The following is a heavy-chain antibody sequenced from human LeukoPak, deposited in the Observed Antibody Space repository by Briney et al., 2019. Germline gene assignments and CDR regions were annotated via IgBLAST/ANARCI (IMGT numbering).Heavy chain of an antibody. D-gene: IGHD3-22*01. Sequence: GGSLRLSCAASGFTFSSSGMHWVRQAPGKGLEWVAVISYDGSNKYYADSVKGRFTISRDNSENTLYLQMNSLRAGDTAVYYCPKDSYDRSGYYYYYFAYWGQGTQVTVSS. J-gene: IGHJ4*02. V-gene: IGHV3-30*18. CDR3: PKDSYDRSGYYYYYFAY. CDR1: GFTFSSSG. CDR2: ISYDGSNK.